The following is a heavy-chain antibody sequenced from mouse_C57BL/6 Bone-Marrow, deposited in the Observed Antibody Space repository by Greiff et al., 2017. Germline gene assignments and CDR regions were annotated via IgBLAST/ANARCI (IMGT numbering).Heavy chain of an antibody. D-gene: IGHD1-1*01. CDR1: GFNIKDDY. V-gene: IGHV14-4*01. CDR2: IDPENGDT. Sequence: EVQLQQSGAELVRPGASVKLSCTASGFNIKDDYMHWVKQRPEQGLEWIGWIDPENGDTEYASKFQGKATITADTSSNTAYLQRSSLTSEDTAVYYCTTPSTVVALYAMDYWGQGTSVTVSS. CDR3: TTPSTVVALYAMDY. J-gene: IGHJ4*01.